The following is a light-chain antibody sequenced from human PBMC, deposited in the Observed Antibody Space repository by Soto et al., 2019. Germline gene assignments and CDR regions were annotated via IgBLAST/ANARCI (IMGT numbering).Light chain of an antibody. CDR3: QHYNNWPYT. CDR1: QVISTS. J-gene: IGKJ2*01. Sequence: DIQLTQSPSFLSPSIGESVTITCRASQVISTSLAWYQVKPGKAPKLLIYAASTLESGVPSRFSATVSGTEFSLTITSLRPEDFATYYCQHYNNWPYTFGQGTKLEIK. V-gene: IGKV1-9*01. CDR2: AAS.